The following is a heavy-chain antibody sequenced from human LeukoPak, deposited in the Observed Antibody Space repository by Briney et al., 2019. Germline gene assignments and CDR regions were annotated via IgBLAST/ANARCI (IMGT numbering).Heavy chain of an antibody. CDR1: GFTFSSYA. CDR3: AKDWAHITMMVVVIGPYFDY. D-gene: IGHD3-22*01. Sequence: PGGSLRLSCAASGFTFSSYAMSWVRQSPGKGLEWVSAISGSGGSTYYADSVKGRFTISRDNSKNTLYLQMNSLRAEDTAVYYCAKDWAHITMMVVVIGPYFDYWGQGTLVTVSS. J-gene: IGHJ4*02. V-gene: IGHV3-23*01. CDR2: ISGSGGST.